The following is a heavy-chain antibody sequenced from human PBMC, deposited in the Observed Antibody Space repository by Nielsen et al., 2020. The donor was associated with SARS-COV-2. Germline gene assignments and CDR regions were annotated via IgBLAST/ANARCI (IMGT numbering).Heavy chain of an antibody. D-gene: IGHD6-13*01. CDR2: IWYDGSNK. CDR1: GFTFSSYG. J-gene: IGHJ4*02. Sequence: GGSLRLSCAASGFTFSSYGMHWVRQAPGKGLEWVAVIWYDGSNKYYADSVKGRFTISRDNSKNTLYLQMNSLRAEDTAVYYCAREDIGHSSSWSFDYWGQGTLVTVSS. CDR3: AREDIGHSSSWSFDY. V-gene: IGHV3-33*01.